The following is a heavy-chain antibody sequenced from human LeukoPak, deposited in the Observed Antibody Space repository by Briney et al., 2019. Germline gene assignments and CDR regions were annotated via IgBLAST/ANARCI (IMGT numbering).Heavy chain of an antibody. CDR3: ARAGETMTYFDY. Sequence: ASVKVSCKASGGTFSSYAISWVRQAPGQGLEWMGGIIPIFGTANYAQKFQGRVTITADESTSTAYMELSSLRSEDTAVYYCARAGETMTYFDYWGQGTLVTVSS. V-gene: IGHV1-69*13. CDR2: IIPIFGTA. CDR1: GGTFSSYA. J-gene: IGHJ4*02. D-gene: IGHD3-22*01.